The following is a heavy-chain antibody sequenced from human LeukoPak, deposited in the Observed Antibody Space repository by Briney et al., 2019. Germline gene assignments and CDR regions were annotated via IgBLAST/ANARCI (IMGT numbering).Heavy chain of an antibody. V-gene: IGHV3-43D*04. J-gene: IGHJ4*02. D-gene: IGHD6-19*01. CDR1: GFTSDDYA. CDR3: AKDKDFDSSGWYSSFDY. Sequence: GGSLRLSCAASGFTSDDYAMHWVRQAPGKGLEWVSLISWDGGSTYYADSVKGRFTISRDNSKNSLYLQMNSLRAEDTALYYCAKDKDFDSSGWYSSFDYWGQGTLVTVSS. CDR2: ISWDGGST.